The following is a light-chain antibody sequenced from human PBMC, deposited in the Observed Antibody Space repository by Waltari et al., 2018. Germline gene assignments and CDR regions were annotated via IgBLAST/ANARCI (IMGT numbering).Light chain of an antibody. Sequence: QSVLTQPPSVSGSPCQRITISCSGNGSNIGINTVTWYQQLPGTAPKLLIYNDNQRPSGVPDRFSGSKSGSSASLAISGLQSDDEANYYCAAWDDSLNGLSFGTGTRVTVL. CDR1: GSNIGINT. CDR3: AAWDDSLNGLS. J-gene: IGLJ1*01. V-gene: IGLV1-44*01. CDR2: NDN.